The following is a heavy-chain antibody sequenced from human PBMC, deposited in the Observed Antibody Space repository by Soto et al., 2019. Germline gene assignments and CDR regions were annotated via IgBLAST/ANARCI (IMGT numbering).Heavy chain of an antibody. D-gene: IGHD6-13*01. J-gene: IGHJ5*02. V-gene: IGHV1-3*01. Sequence: ASVKVSCKASGYTFTSYGIHWVRQAPGQRLEWMGWINAANGDTKSSPKFQGRVTITRDTSASTAYMELSSLRSEDTAVYYCVRRHVSATGIDWFDPWGQGTPVTVSS. CDR1: GYTFTSYG. CDR2: INAANGDT. CDR3: VRRHVSATGIDWFDP.